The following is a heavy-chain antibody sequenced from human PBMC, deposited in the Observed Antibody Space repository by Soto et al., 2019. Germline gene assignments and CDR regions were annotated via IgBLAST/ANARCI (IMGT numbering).Heavy chain of an antibody. J-gene: IGHJ4*02. CDR1: GGSLSTNP. CDR3: ARRDSGGLYRFFDS. V-gene: IGHV1-69*06. D-gene: IGHD2-15*01. CDR2: TGSGTGPG. Sequence: ASVKGSCKASGGSLSTNPISWVRQAPGQGLEWMGGTGSGTGPGNHAQKFQGRLTVTADKSTSTVYMELTNLSSEDTAVYYCARRDSGGLYRFFDSWGQGTLVTVSS.